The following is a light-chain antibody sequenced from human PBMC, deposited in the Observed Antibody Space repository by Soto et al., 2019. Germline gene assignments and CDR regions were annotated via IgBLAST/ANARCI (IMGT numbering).Light chain of an antibody. Sequence: IGLTQSPGTLSLSPGERATLSCRASQSVSSTYLAWYQQKPGQAPRLLIYGASSRATGIPDRFSGSGSGTDFTLTISRLEPEDFAVYYCQQYGSSPGWTFGQGTKVEIK. CDR3: QQYGSSPGWT. CDR2: GAS. J-gene: IGKJ1*01. CDR1: QSVSSTY. V-gene: IGKV3-20*01.